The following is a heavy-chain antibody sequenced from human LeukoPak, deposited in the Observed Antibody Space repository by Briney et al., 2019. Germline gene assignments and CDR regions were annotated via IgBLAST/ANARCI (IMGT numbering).Heavy chain of an antibody. CDR3: AKHDCSGGNCYDEVDY. Sequence: PGGSLRLSCAASGFTFSSYAMSWVRQAPVKGLEWVSAISGSGASTYYADSVKGRFTISRDNSKNTLYLQMNSLRAEDTAVYYCAKHDCSGGNCYDEVDYWGQGTLVTVSS. J-gene: IGHJ4*02. D-gene: IGHD2-15*01. CDR1: GFTFSSYA. CDR2: ISGSGAST. V-gene: IGHV3-23*01.